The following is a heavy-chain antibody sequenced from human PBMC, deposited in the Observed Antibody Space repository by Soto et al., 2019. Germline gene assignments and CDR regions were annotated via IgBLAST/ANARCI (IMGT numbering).Heavy chain of an antibody. CDR1: GFTFSTYA. V-gene: IGHV3-23*01. D-gene: IGHD3-10*01. Sequence: EVQLLESGGGLVQPWGSLRLSCAASGFTFSTYAMTWVRQAPGKGLAWLSSISGSGSTYYADSVKGRFTISRDNSKNTLYLQMNSLRAEDTAVYYCAKVISTSGSSLWGRGTLVTVSS. CDR3: AKVISTSGSSL. J-gene: IGHJ4*02. CDR2: ISGSGST.